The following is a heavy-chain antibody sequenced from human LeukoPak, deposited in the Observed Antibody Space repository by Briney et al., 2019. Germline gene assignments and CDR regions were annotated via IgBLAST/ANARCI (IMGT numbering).Heavy chain of an antibody. V-gene: IGHV3-53*01. CDR1: GFTVSSNY. CDR2: IYSGGST. CDR3: AREVGYGSGSYYGY. Sequence: GGSLRLSCAASGFTVSSNYMSWVRQAPGKGLEWVSVIYSGGSTYYADSVKGRFTISRDNSKNTLYLQMNSLRAEDTAVYYCAREVGYGSGSYYGYWGQGTLVTVSS. J-gene: IGHJ4*02. D-gene: IGHD3-10*01.